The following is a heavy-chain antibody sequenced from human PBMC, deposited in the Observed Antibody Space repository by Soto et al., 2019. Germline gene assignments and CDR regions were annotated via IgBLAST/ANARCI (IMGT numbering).Heavy chain of an antibody. CDR2: IYYSGST. CDR3: ARAPFANYDFLGWFDP. Sequence: SETLSLTCTVSGGSISSGGYYWSWIRQHPGKGLEWIGYIYYSGSTYYNPSLKSRVTISVDTSKNQFSLKLSSVTAADTAVYYCARAPFANYDFLGWFDPWGQGTLVTVSS. J-gene: IGHJ5*02. CDR1: GGSISSGGYY. D-gene: IGHD3-3*01. V-gene: IGHV4-31*03.